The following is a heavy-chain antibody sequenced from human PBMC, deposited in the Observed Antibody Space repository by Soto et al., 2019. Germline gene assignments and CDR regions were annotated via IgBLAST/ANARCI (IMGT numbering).Heavy chain of an antibody. Sequence: PGESLRLSCAASGYTFSTYNMGWVRQGPGKGLQWVSFISYSSTDIKYADSVKGRFTISRDNAKNSLYLQMPNLRAEDTGVYYCARGDYYDSSGPFSDAFDIWGQGTMVTVSS. V-gene: IGHV3-21*06. CDR2: ISYSSTDI. CDR3: ARGDYYDSSGPFSDAFDI. CDR1: GYTFSTYN. J-gene: IGHJ3*02. D-gene: IGHD3-22*01.